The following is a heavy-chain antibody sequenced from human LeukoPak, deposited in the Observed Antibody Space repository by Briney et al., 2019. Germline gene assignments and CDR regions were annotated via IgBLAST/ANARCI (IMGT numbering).Heavy chain of an antibody. CDR1: GFTFSSYS. CDR3: ARDYYGSGSHWFDP. J-gene: IGHJ5*02. D-gene: IGHD3-10*01. CDR2: ISSSSSYI. Sequence: GGSLRLSCAASGFTFSSYSMNWVRQAPGKGLEWVPSISSSSSYIYYADSVKGRFTISRDNAKNSLSLQMNSLRAEDTAVYYCARDYYGSGSHWFDPWGQGTLVTVSS. V-gene: IGHV3-21*01.